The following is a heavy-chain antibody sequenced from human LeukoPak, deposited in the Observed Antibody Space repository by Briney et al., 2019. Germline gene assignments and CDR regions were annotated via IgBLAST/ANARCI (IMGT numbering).Heavy chain of an antibody. CDR2: INHSGST. J-gene: IGHJ4*02. V-gene: IGHV4-34*01. Sequence: PSETLSLTCAVYGGSFSGYYWSWIRQPPGKGLEWIGEINHSGSTNYNPSLKSRVTISVDTSKNQISLKLSSVTAADTAVYYCARGGIYDSSGYYSGILDYWGQGTLVTVSS. D-gene: IGHD3-22*01. CDR1: GGSFSGYY. CDR3: ARGGIYDSSGYYSGILDY.